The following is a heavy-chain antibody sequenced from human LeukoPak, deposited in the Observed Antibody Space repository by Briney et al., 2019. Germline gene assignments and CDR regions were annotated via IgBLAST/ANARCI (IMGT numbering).Heavy chain of an antibody. CDR3: ARHSDVIGAI. J-gene: IGHJ4*02. V-gene: IGHV5-51*01. D-gene: IGHD3-10*01. CDR1: GYTFTHQW. CDR2: INPRDSDT. Sequence: GESLKISCKASGYTFTHQWIGWVRQKSGSGLKWMGIINPRDSDTRYSPSFQGHVTISADTSINTAYLEWSRLEASDTAIYYCARHSDVIGAIWGQGTLVTVSS.